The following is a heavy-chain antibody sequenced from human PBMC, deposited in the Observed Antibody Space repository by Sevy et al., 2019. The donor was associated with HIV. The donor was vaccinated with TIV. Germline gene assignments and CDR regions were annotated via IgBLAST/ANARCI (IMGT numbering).Heavy chain of an antibody. CDR3: ARDDSALYSYGLDL. J-gene: IGHJ6*02. Sequence: SEPLSLTCVVSGGSISSSNWWSWVRQPPGKGLEWIGEIYHSGSTNYNPSLESRVSISIDKSKNHFSLKVNSVTAADTAVYYCARDDSALYSYGLDLWGQGTTVTVSS. CDR1: GGSISSSNW. D-gene: IGHD2-21*01. V-gene: IGHV4-4*02. CDR2: IYHSGST.